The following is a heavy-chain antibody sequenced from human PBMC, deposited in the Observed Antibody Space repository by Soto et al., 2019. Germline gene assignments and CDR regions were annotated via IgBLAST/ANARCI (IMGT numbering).Heavy chain of an antibody. J-gene: IGHJ6*02. D-gene: IGHD3-10*01. V-gene: IGHV5-51*01. Sequence: PGESLKISCKCSGYNCTNYWIGLVRQMPGKGLESMGIIYPGDSDTRYSPSFQGQVTISADKSISTAYLQWSSLKASDTAMYYCAGGGVRGVVTRTRDYYGMDVWGQGTTVTVSS. CDR3: AGGGVRGVVTRTRDYYGMDV. CDR1: GYNCTNYW. CDR2: IYPGDSDT.